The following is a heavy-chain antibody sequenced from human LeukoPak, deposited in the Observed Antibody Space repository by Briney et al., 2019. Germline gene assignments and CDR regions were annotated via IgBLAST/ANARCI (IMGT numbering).Heavy chain of an antibody. V-gene: IGHV1-18*01. J-gene: IGHJ6*02. CDR1: SYTFTSYG. CDR2: ISAYNGNT. CDR3: AGDDARLWEPGDYYYNGMDV. Sequence: ASVKVSCKASSYTFTSYGISWVRQAPGQGLEWMGWISAYNGNTNYAQKLQGRVSMTTDTSTSTAYMELRSLRSDDTAVYYCAGDDARLWEPGDYYYNGMDVWGQGTTVTVSS. D-gene: IGHD1-26*01.